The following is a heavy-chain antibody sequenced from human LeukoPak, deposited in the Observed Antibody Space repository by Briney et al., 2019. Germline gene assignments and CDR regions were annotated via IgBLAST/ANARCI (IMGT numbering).Heavy chain of an antibody. CDR3: ASLVPAYGMDV. CDR2: ISSSGSTI. CDR1: GFTFSSYE. V-gene: IGHV3-48*03. D-gene: IGHD2-2*01. Sequence: GGSLRLSCAASGFTFSSYEMNWVRQAPGKGLEWVSYISSSGSTIYYADSVKGRFTISRDNAKNSLYLQMNSLRAEDTAVYYCASLVPAYGMDVWGQGTTVTVSS. J-gene: IGHJ6*02.